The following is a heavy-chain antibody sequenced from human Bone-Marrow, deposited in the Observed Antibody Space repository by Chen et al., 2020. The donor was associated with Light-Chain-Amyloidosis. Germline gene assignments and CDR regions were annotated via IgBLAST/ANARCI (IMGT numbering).Heavy chain of an antibody. CDR3: AKDISYAVICLENKNDAFDS. J-gene: IGHJ3*02. Sequence: VRQAPGKGLEWVSTISGSGGSRYYGDSVKGRLTISRDNSKNALFLQMNSLRAEDTAVYYCAKDISYAVICLENKNDAFDSWGQGTMVTVAS. V-gene: IGHV3-23*01. CDR2: ISGSGGSR. D-gene: IGHD2-2*01.